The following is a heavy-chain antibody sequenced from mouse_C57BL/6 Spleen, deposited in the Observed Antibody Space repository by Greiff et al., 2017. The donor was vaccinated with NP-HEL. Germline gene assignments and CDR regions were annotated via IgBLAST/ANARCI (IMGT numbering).Heavy chain of an antibody. CDR3: ARSVYDYGYAMDY. J-gene: IGHJ4*01. D-gene: IGHD2-4*01. CDR2: IYPGSGNT. CDR1: GYTFTDYY. V-gene: IGHV1-76*01. Sequence: VQLQESGAELVRPGASVKLSCKASGYTFTDYYINWVKQRPGQGLEWIARIYPGSGNTYYNEKFKGKATLTAEKSSSTAYMQLSSLTSEDSAVYFCARSVYDYGYAMDYWGQGTSVTVSS.